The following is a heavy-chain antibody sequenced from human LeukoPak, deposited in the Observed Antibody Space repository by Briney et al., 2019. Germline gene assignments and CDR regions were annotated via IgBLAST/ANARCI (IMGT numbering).Heavy chain of an antibody. CDR2: IYYTGST. D-gene: IGHD5-18*01. CDR3: ARDRGFSYGIDF. V-gene: IGHV4-59*01. CDR1: GGSISSYY. J-gene: IGHJ4*02. Sequence: SETLSLTCTVTGGSISSYYWSWIRQPPGKGLEWIGYIYYTGSTNYNPSLKSRVTISVDTSKNQFSLKLSSVTAADTAVYYCARDRGFSYGIDFWGQGTLVTVSS.